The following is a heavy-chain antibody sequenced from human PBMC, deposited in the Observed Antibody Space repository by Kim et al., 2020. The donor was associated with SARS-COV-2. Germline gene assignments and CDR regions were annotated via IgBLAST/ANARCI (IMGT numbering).Heavy chain of an antibody. V-gene: IGHV4-39*01. J-gene: IGHJ6*01. CDR3: ARHQRYISACYVAFYY. CDR1: GGSISSSSYY. CDR2: TYYSGST. Sequence: SETLSLTCTVSGGSISSSSYYWGWIRQPPGKGLEWIGTTYYSGSTYYNPSLKSRVTISVDTSKNQFSLKLSSVTAADTAVYYCARHQRYISACYVAFYY. D-gene: IGHD6-19*01.